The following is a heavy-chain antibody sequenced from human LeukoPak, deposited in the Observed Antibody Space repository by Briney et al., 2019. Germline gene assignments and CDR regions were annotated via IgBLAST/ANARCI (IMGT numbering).Heavy chain of an antibody. CDR3: AKAPYNTCGLSYHNYFDS. CDR2: ITASGITT. Sequence: RGSLRLSCEASGFTFSSYAMNWVRQAPGKGLEWISTITASGITTYYADSVKGSVTISRDKSKNTLYLQMNSLRAEDTAVYYCAKAPYNTCGLSYHNYFDSWAKGTLVTVS. J-gene: IGHJ4*02. D-gene: IGHD3-22*01. CDR1: GFTFSSYA. V-gene: IGHV3-23*01.